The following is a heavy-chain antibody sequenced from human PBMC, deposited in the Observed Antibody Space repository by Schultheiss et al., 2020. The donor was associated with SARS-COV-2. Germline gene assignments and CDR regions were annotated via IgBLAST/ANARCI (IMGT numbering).Heavy chain of an antibody. J-gene: IGHJ5*02. CDR1: GGSISSYY. Sequence: GSLRLSCTVSGGSISSYYWSWIRQPPGKGLEWIGYIYYSGSTYYNPSLKSRVSISVDTSKNQFSLKLSSVTAADTAVYYCARAPSIAAPDWFDPWGQGTLVTVSS. CDR2: IYYSGST. CDR3: ARAPSIAAPDWFDP. D-gene: IGHD6-6*01. V-gene: IGHV4-59*12.